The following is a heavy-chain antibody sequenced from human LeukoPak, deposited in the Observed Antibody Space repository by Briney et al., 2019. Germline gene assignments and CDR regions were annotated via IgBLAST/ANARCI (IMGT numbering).Heavy chain of an antibody. V-gene: IGHV4-31*03. CDR1: GGSISSGGYY. CDR3: AKDLRGYCSSTSCSDP. CDR2: IYYSGST. J-gene: IGHJ5*02. D-gene: IGHD2-2*01. Sequence: SETLPLTCTVSGGSISSGGYYWSWIRQHPGKGLEWIGYIYYSGSTYYNPSLKSRVTISVDTSKNQFSLKLSSVTAADTAVYYCAKDLRGYCSSTSCSDPWSQGTLVTVSS.